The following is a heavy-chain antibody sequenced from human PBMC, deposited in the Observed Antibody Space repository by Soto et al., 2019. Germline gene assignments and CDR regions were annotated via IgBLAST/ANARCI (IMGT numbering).Heavy chain of an antibody. CDR2: IIPIFGTA. J-gene: IGHJ6*02. CDR3: ARPEGYCISTSCSPDYYYYGMDV. V-gene: IGHV1-69*13. D-gene: IGHD2-2*01. Sequence: SVKVSCKASGGTFSSHAISWVRQAPGQGLEWMGGIIPIFGTANYAQKFQGRVTAYMELSSLRSEDTAVYYCARPEGYCISTSCSPDYYYYGMDVWGQGTTVTVSS. CDR1: GGTFSSHA.